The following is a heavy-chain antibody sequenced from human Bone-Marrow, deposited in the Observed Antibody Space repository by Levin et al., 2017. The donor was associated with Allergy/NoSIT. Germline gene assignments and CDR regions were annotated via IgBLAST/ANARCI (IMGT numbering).Heavy chain of an antibody. J-gene: IGHJ3*02. CDR2: IYYSGST. D-gene: IGHD2-21*02. CDR1: GGSISSYY. Sequence: SETLSLTCTVSGGSISSYYWSWIRQPPGKGLEWIGYIYYSGSTNYNPSLKSRVTISVDTSKNQFSLKLSSVTAADTAVYYCASPVVTAKNDALDIWGQGTMVTVSS. V-gene: IGHV4-59*01. CDR3: ASPVVTAKNDALDI.